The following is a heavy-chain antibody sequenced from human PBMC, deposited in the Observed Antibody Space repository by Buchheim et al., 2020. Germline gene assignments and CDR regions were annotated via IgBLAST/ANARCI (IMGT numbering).Heavy chain of an antibody. CDR2: INHSGST. J-gene: IGHJ4*02. CDR1: GGSFSGYY. D-gene: IGHD6-19*01. Sequence: QVQLQQWGAGLLKPSETLSLTCAVYGGSFSGYYWSWIRQPPGKGLGWIGEINHSGSTNYNPSLKSRVTISVDTSKNQFSLKLSYVTAADTAVYYCARYGVAGTLLYYFDYWGQGTL. V-gene: IGHV4-34*01. CDR3: ARYGVAGTLLYYFDY.